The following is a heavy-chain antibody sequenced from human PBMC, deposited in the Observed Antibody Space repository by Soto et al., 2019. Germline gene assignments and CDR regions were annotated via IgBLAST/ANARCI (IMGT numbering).Heavy chain of an antibody. V-gene: IGHV3-7*03. Sequence: GGSLTLSCAASGFTFSSSWMSWVRQAPGKGLEWVANIKQDGSEKYYVDAVTGRFTISRDNAENSLYLQMNSLRAEDTAVYYCAREWLRFFDYWGQGTLVTVS. CDR2: IKQDGSEK. CDR3: AREWLRFFDY. J-gene: IGHJ4*02. D-gene: IGHD5-12*01. CDR1: GFTFSSSW.